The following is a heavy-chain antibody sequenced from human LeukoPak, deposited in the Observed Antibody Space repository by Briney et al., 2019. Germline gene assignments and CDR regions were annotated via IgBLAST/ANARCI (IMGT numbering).Heavy chain of an antibody. CDR3: ARLIGYCSSTSCYKDAFDI. Sequence: SQTLSLTCTVSGGSISSGGYYWSWIRQHPGKGLEWIGYIYYSESTYYNPSLKSRVTISVDTSKNQFSLKLSSVTAADTAVYYCARLIGYCSSTSCYKDAFDIWGQGTMVTVSS. J-gene: IGHJ3*02. CDR1: GGSISSGGYY. V-gene: IGHV4-31*03. D-gene: IGHD2-2*02. CDR2: IYYSEST.